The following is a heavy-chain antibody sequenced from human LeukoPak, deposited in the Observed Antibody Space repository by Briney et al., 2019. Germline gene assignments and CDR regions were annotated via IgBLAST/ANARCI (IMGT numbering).Heavy chain of an antibody. CDR1: GYTFTGYY. CDR3: ARDGDYYMRSWFDP. CDR2: INPNSGGT. Sequence: APVKVSCKASGYTFTGYYMHWVRQAPGQGLEWMGWINPNSGGTIYAQKFQGRVTMTRDTSISTAYMELSRLRSDDTAVYYCARDGDYYMRSWFDPWGQGTLVTVSS. V-gene: IGHV1-2*02. J-gene: IGHJ5*02. D-gene: IGHD4-17*01.